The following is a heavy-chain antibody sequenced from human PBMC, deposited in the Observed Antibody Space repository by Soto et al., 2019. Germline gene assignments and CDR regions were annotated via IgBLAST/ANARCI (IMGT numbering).Heavy chain of an antibody. CDR3: AREITIFGVVITEGWFDP. V-gene: IGHV4-31*03. J-gene: IGHJ5*02. D-gene: IGHD3-3*01. Sequence: SETLSLTCTVSGGSISSGGYYWSWIRQHPGKGLEWIGYIYYNGSTYYNPSLKSRVTISVDTPKNQFSLKLSSVAAADTAVYYCAREITIFGVVITEGWFDPWGQGTLVTVSS. CDR2: IYYNGST. CDR1: GGSISSGGYY.